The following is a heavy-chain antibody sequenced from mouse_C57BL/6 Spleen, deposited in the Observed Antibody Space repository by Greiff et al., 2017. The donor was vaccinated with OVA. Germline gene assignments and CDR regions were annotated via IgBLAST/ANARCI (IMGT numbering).Heavy chain of an antibody. CDR2: IDPETGGT. J-gene: IGHJ1*03. CDR1: GYTFTDYE. D-gene: IGHD1-1*01. Sequence: VKLMESGAELVRPGASVTLSCKASGYTFTDYEMHWVKQTPVHGLEWIGAIDPETGGTAYNQKFQGKAILTADKSSSTAYMELRSLTSEDSAVYYCTRDYYGSSYVKWYFDVWGTGTTVTVSS. V-gene: IGHV1-15*01. CDR3: TRDYYGSSYVKWYFDV.